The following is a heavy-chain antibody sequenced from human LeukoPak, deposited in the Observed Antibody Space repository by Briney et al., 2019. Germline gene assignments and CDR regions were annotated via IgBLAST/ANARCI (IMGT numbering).Heavy chain of an antibody. Sequence: ASVKVSCKASGGTFSSYAISWVRQAPGQGLEWMGGIIPIFGTANYAQKFQGRVTITADESTSTAYMELSSLRSEDTAVYYCARQDSSPGFGFDCWGQGTLVTVSS. CDR2: IIPIFGTA. V-gene: IGHV1-69*13. D-gene: IGHD6-13*01. J-gene: IGHJ4*02. CDR1: GGTFSSYA. CDR3: ARQDSSPGFGFDC.